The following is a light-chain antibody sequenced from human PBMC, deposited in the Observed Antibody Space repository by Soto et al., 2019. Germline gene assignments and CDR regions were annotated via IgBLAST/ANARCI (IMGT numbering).Light chain of an antibody. CDR1: QSVSSN. J-gene: IGKJ3*01. CDR2: GAS. Sequence: EIVMTQSPATLSVSPGQSATLSCRASQSVSSNLAWYQQKPGQAPRLLIYGASTRATGIPARFSGSGSGKYFTLTISSLQSEDFAVYYCQLYNHLPPNTFGPGTKVDI. V-gene: IGKV3-15*01. CDR3: QLYNHLPPNT.